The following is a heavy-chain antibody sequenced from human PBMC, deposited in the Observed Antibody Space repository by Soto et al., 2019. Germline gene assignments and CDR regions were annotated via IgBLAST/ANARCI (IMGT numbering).Heavy chain of an antibody. CDR2: ITSDGAP. J-gene: IGHJ4*02. Sequence: EVQLLESGGGLVQPGWSLRLSCAASGFTFRGSAMSWVRQPPGKGLEWVSTITSDGAPYYADSVKGRFTISRDNSKSTLYLQMNSLRVEDTAVYYCARRAVFDSWGQGTLVTVSS. CDR3: ARRAVFDS. V-gene: IGHV3-23*01. CDR1: GFTFRGSA. D-gene: IGHD6-19*01.